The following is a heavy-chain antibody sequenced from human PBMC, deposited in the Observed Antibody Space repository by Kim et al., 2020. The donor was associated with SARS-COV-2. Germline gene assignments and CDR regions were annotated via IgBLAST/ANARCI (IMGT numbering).Heavy chain of an antibody. D-gene: IGHD6-6*01. CDR2: IYYSGST. V-gene: IGHV4-39*01. CDR1: GGSISSSSYY. CDR3: ARRSSSSEDYYGMDV. Sequence: SETLSLTCTVSGGSISSSSYYWGWIRQPPGKGLEWIGSIYYSGSTYYNPSLKSRVPISVDTSKNQFSLKLSSVTAEDTAVYYCARRSSSSEDYYGMDVRGQGTTVTVSS. J-gene: IGHJ6*02.